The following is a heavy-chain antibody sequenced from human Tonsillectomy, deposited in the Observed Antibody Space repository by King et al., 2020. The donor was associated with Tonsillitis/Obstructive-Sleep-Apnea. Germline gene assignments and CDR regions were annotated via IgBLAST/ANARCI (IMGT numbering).Heavy chain of an antibody. J-gene: IGHJ4*02. V-gene: IGHV3-53*01. Sequence: VQLVESGGGLIQPGGSLRLSFAASGFTVSSNYMSWGRQAPWKGLEWGSGIYSVGSTYYADTVKGRFTISRDNSKNTLYLQMNSLIAEDTAVYYCARDHPTTGVDYWGQGTLVTVSS. D-gene: IGHD4-17*01. CDR2: IYSVGST. CDR1: GFTVSSNY. CDR3: ARDHPTTGVDY.